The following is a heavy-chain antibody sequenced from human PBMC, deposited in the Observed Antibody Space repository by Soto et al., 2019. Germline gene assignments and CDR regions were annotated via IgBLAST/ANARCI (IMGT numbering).Heavy chain of an antibody. CDR1: GFTVSSNY. V-gene: IGHV3-53*04. J-gene: IGHJ6*03. Sequence: PGGSLRLSCAASGFTVSSNYMSWVRQAPGKGLEWVSVIYSGGSTYYADSVKGRFTISRHNSKNTLYLQMNSLRAEDTAVYYCARGSGSPKYYYYYYYMDVWGKGTTVTVSS. CDR3: ARGSGSPKYYYYYYYMDV. CDR2: IYSGGST. D-gene: IGHD3-10*01.